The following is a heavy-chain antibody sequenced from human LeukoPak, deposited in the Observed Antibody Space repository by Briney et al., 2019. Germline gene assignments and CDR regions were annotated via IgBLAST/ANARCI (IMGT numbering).Heavy chain of an antibody. V-gene: IGHV3-48*03. CDR2: ISSSGSTI. Sequence: PGGSLRLSCAASGFTFSSYEVNWVRQAPGKGLEWVSYISSSGSTIYYADSVKGRFTISRDNAKNSLYLQMNSLRAEDTAVYYCARADYDYVWGSFQYYFDYWGQGTLVTVSS. D-gene: IGHD3-16*01. CDR3: ARADYDYVWGSFQYYFDY. CDR1: GFTFSSYE. J-gene: IGHJ4*02.